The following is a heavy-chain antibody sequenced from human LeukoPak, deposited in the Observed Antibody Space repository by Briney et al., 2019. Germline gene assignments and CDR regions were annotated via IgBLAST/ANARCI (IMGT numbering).Heavy chain of an antibody. Sequence: PSETLSLTCIVSGGSISSYYWSWIRQPPGKGLEWIGYIYYSGSTNYNPSLKSRVTISVDTSKNQFSLKLSSVTAADTAVYYCARDPGLRYFGYHGMDVWGQGTTVTVSS. CDR1: GGSISSYY. J-gene: IGHJ6*02. CDR3: ARDPGLRYFGYHGMDV. V-gene: IGHV4-59*01. CDR2: IYYSGST. D-gene: IGHD3-9*01.